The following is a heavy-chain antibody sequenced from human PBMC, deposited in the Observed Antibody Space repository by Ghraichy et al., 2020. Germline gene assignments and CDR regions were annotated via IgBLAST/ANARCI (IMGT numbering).Heavy chain of an antibody. CDR3: AGGDDLWSGLYPSHLDY. CDR2: TFFSGVT. Sequence: SETLSLTCTVSGGYIRSYFWTWIRQPPGKGLEWIAYTFFSGVTSYNPSLRGRVTISVDTSMNHLSLTMTSVTAADTARYFCAGGDDLWSGLYPSHLDYWGQGVLVTVSS. J-gene: IGHJ4*02. V-gene: IGHV4-59*01. CDR1: GGYIRSYF. D-gene: IGHD3-3*01.